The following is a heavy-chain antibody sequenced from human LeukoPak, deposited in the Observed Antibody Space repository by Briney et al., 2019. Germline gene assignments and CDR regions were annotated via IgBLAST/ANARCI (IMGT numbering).Heavy chain of an antibody. J-gene: IGHJ5*02. Sequence: ASVKVSCKVVGGTINDLSWVRQAPGQGLEWMGGLSPMLATYAQKFQGRVTITADESTDTVYMELGSLTSEDTATYFCARDREISARPGGWFDPWGQGTLVTVSS. CDR2: LSPMLA. CDR3: ARDREISARPGGWFDP. CDR1: GGTIND. V-gene: IGHV1-69*13. D-gene: IGHD6-6*01.